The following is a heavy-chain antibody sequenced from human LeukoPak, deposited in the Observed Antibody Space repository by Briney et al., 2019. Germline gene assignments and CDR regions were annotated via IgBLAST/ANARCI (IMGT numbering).Heavy chain of an antibody. CDR2: IIPIFGTA. CDR3: ARDSEIFGVVTPTFDY. J-gene: IGHJ4*02. D-gene: IGHD3-3*01. Sequence: SVKVSCKASGGTFSSYAISWVRQAPGQGLEWMGRIIPIFGTANYAQKFQGRVTITTDESTSTAYMELSSLRSEDTAVYYCARDSEIFGVVTPTFDYWGQGTLVTVSS. V-gene: IGHV1-69*05. CDR1: GGTFSSYA.